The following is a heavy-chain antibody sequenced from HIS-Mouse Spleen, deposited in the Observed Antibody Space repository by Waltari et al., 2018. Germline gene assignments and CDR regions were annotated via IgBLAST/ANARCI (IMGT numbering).Heavy chain of an antibody. V-gene: IGHV3-30*04. D-gene: IGHD4-4*01. CDR1: GFTFSSYS. J-gene: IGHJ4*02. CDR3: TTDHYGEPVYSNYYFDY. CDR2: ISYDGSNK. Sequence: QVQLVESGGGVVQPGRSLRLSCAASGFTFSSYSMPWARQAPGKGLEWGAVISYDGSNKYYADSVKGRFTISRDNSKNTLYLQMNSLKTEDTAVYYCTTDHYGEPVYSNYYFDYWGQGTLVTVSS.